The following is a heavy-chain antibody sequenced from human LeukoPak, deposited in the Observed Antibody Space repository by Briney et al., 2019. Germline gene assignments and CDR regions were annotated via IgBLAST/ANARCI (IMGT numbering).Heavy chain of an antibody. V-gene: IGHV3-7*03. J-gene: IGHJ4*02. CDR1: GFPFSTYW. CDR3: ARGETGDYGTAHN. Sequence: PGGSLRLSCAASGFPFSTYWMSWVRQAPGKGLEWVANIKQDGSEKYYVDSVKGRFTISRDNAKNSLYLQMNSLRADDTAVYFCARGETGDYGTAHNWGQGTLVTVSS. D-gene: IGHD4-17*01. CDR2: IKQDGSEK.